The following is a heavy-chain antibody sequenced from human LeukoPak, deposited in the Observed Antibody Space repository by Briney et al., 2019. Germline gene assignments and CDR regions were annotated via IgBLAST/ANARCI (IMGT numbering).Heavy chain of an antibody. CDR1: GFSFSSYG. D-gene: IGHD6-19*01. CDR3: AKRAAIAVAAPYYFDY. CDR2: ISGSGGST. J-gene: IGHJ4*02. V-gene: IGHV3-23*01. Sequence: GGSLRLSCVVSGFSFSSYGMGWVRQAPGKGLEWVSAISGSGGSTYCADSVKGRFTISRDNSKNTLYLQMNSLRAEDTAVYYCAKRAAIAVAAPYYFDYWGQGTLVTVSS.